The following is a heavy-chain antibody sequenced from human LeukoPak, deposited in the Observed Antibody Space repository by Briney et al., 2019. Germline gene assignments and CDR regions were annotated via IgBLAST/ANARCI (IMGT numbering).Heavy chain of an antibody. CDR1: GGTFSSYA. J-gene: IGHJ4*02. D-gene: IGHD3-10*01. CDR3: ARDLLRITMVRGVSDY. V-gene: IGHV1-69*04. CDR2: IIPILGIA. Sequence: SVKVSCKASGGTFSSYAISWLRQAPGQGLEWMGRIIPILGIANYAQKFQGRVTITADKSTSTAYMELSSLRSEDTAVYYCARDLLRITMVRGVSDYWGQGTLVTVSS.